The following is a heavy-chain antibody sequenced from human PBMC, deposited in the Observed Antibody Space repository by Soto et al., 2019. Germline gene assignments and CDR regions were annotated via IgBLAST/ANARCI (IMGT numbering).Heavy chain of an antibody. CDR2: IHHSGST. CDR1: GGSISSGGYS. J-gene: IGHJ5*02. D-gene: IGHD2-2*02. CDR3: ASERGEYCRGTSCYRGTLNWFDP. V-gene: IGHV4-30-2*06. Sequence: SETLSLTCAVSGGSISSGGYSWSWIRQSSGKGLEWIAYIHHSGSTYYNPSLKSRVTISPDTSKNRFSLKLTYVTAADTAVYSCASERGEYCRGTSCYRGTLNWFDPWGQGTLVTVSS.